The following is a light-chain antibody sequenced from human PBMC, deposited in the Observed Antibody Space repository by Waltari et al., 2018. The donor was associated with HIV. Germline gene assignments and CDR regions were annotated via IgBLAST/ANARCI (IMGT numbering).Light chain of an antibody. CDR2: SST. J-gene: IGLJ2*01. CDR3: MLFFRTSYL. CDR1: TGPVGRGHY. V-gene: IGLV7-43*01. Sequence: QSVVTQEPSMTVSPGGTVTLTCSYATGPVGRGHYVNWLQTKPGPPPRPLISSSTRRHPLTPERFSASLVGNRAAFTLSNVWPEDQADYYCMLFFRTSYLFGGGTRVTVL.